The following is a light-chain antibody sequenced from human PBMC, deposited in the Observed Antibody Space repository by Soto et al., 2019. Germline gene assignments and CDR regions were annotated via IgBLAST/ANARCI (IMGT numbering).Light chain of an antibody. CDR1: QTISSW. CDR3: QHYNSYSEA. CDR2: KAS. V-gene: IGKV1-5*03. Sequence: DIQMTQSPSTLPGSVGDGVTITCLASQTISSWLAWYQQKPGKAPKLLIYKASTLKSGVPSRFSGSGSGTEFTLTISSLQPDDFATYYCQHYNSYSEAFGQGTKVDIK. J-gene: IGKJ1*01.